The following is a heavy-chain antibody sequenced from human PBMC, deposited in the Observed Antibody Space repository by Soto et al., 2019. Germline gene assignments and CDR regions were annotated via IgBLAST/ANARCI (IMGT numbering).Heavy chain of an antibody. Sequence: VGSLRLSCTALTGYAMSWVRRGPGKGLEWISTISPTGNTHYADSVEGRFTISRDDSKNTFYLQMNNLRADDTGVYYCAKDPSTGHADLWGQGTLVTVSS. CDR3: AKDPSTGHADL. CDR2: ISPTGNT. D-gene: IGHD3-9*01. CDR1: TGYA. V-gene: IGHV3-23*01. J-gene: IGHJ5*02.